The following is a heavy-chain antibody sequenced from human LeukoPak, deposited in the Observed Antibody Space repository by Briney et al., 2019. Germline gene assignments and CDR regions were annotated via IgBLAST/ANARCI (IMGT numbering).Heavy chain of an antibody. V-gene: IGHV4-28*01. CDR2: IYYSGST. CDR1: GYSISSSNW. D-gene: IGHD3-10*01. Sequence: SETLSLTCAVSGYSISSSNWWGWIRQPPGKGLEWVGYIYYSGSTYYNPSLKSRVTISVDTSKNQFSLKLSSVTAADTAVYYCARLDYYGSGSYGLSFDYWGQGTLVTVSS. CDR3: ARLDYYGSGSYGLSFDY. J-gene: IGHJ4*02.